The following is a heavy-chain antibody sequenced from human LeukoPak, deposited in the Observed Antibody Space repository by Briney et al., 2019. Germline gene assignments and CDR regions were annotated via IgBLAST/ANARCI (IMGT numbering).Heavy chain of an antibody. J-gene: IGHJ4*02. Sequence: SVEVSCKASGYTFTGYYMHWVRQAPGQGLEWMGWINPNSGGTNYAQKFQGSATMTRDTSISTAYMELSRLRSDDTAVYYCARVVHGWFDLDYWGQGTLVTVSS. CDR3: ARVVHGWFDLDY. V-gene: IGHV1-2*02. CDR2: INPNSGGT. CDR1: GYTFTGYY. D-gene: IGHD3-10*01.